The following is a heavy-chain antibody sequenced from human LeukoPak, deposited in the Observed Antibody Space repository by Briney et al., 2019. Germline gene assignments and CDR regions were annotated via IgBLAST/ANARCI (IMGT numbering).Heavy chain of an antibody. CDR3: AREKAVAGWKSFDY. V-gene: IGHV3-11*04. D-gene: IGHD6-19*01. Sequence: GGSLRLSCAASGFTFSDYYMSWIRQAPGKGLEWVSYISSSGSTIYYADSVKGRFTISRDNAKDSLYLQMNSLRAEDTAVYYCAREKAVAGWKSFDYWGQGTLVTVSS. J-gene: IGHJ4*02. CDR2: ISSSGSTI. CDR1: GFTFSDYY.